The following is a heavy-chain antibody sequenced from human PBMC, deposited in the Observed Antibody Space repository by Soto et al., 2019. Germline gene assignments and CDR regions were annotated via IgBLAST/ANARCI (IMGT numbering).Heavy chain of an antibody. D-gene: IGHD3-10*01. Sequence: GGSLRLSCTASGFTLQNYAMAWVRQAPGKGLEWVSTLIGGHYGTAYSYSVKGRLTVSRDNSKNCLYLQMNSLGVEDTAMYFCAKGKSTGDIDWSDPWGQGSLVTVSS. CDR1: GFTLQNYA. CDR3: AKGKSTGDIDWSDP. J-gene: IGHJ5*02. V-gene: IGHV3-23*01. CDR2: LIGGHYGT.